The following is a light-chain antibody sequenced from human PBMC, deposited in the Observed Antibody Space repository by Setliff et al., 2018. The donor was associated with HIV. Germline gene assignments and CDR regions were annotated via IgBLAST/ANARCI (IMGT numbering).Light chain of an antibody. CDR2: SFT. CDR3: QSYDSSLSGYV. Sequence: QSVLTQPPSVSGAPGQRVTTSCTGSSSNIGAGFDVHWYQQFPGTAPKLLIYSFTNRPSGVPDRFSGSKSGTSASLAIAGLQAEDEADYYCQSYDSSLSGYVFGTGTKVTVL. J-gene: IGLJ1*01. V-gene: IGLV1-40*01. CDR1: SSNIGAGFD.